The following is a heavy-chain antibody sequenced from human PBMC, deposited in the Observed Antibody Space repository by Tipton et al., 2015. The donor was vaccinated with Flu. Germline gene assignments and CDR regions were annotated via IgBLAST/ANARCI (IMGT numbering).Heavy chain of an antibody. D-gene: IGHD6-13*01. CDR2: IYYSGST. CDR1: GGSISSYY. CDR3: ARDSAAHYGMDV. Sequence: TLSLTCTVSGGSISSYYWSWIRQPPGKGLEWIGYIYYSGSTNYNPSLKSRVTISVDTSKNQFSLKLSSVTAVDTAVYYCARDSAAHYGMDVWGQGTTVTVSS. V-gene: IGHV4-59*08. J-gene: IGHJ6*02.